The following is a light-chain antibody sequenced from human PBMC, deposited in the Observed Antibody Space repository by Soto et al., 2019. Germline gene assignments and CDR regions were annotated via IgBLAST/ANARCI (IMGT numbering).Light chain of an antibody. CDR2: AAS. CDR3: QQSYDTVWT. V-gene: IGKV1-39*01. Sequence: DIQMTQSPSSLCASAGDRVTITCRASQSIVSYLNWYQQKPGKAPNLLIYAASSLQSGVPSRFSSSGSGTDFTLTISSLQPEDFATYYCQQSYDTVWTLGQGTKVDIK. CDR1: QSIVSY. J-gene: IGKJ1*01.